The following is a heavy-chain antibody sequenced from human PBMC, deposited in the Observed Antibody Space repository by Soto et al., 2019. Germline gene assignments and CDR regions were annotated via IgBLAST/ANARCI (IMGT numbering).Heavy chain of an antibody. Sequence: QVPLVQSGAEVKKPGASVKVSCKASGYTFTSYGISWVRQAPGQGLEWMGWISTYNGKTIYAQKLQDRVTMTTDTSTSTAYMELRSLRSDDTAVYFCATMRYYYNMGVWGQGTTVTVSS. CDR3: ATMRYYYNMGV. J-gene: IGHJ6*02. CDR1: GYTFTSYG. CDR2: ISTYNGKT. V-gene: IGHV1-18*04.